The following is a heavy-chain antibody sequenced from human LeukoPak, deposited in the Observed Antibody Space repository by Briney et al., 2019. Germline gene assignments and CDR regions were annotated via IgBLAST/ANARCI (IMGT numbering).Heavy chain of an antibody. J-gene: IGHJ6*02. D-gene: IGHD6-19*01. CDR3: AREVVAGTEGAYYYGMDV. Sequence: ASVKVSCKASGGTFSSYAISWVRQAPGQGLEWMGRIIPILGIANYAQKFQGRVTITADKSTGTAYMELSSLRSEDTAVYYCAREVVAGTEGAYYYGMDVWGQGTTVTVSS. CDR1: GGTFSSYA. V-gene: IGHV1-69*04. CDR2: IIPILGIA.